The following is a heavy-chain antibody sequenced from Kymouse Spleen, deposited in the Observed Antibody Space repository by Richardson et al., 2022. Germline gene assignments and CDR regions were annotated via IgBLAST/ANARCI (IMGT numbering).Heavy chain of an antibody. V-gene: IGHV3-15*01. CDR3: TTYYDILTGYPFDY. Sequence: EVQLVESGGGLVKPGGSLRLSCAASGFTFSNAWMSWVRQAPGKGLEWVGRIKSKTDGGTTDYAAPVKGRFTISRDDSKNTLYLQMNSLKTEDTAVYYCTTYYDILTGYPFDYWGQGTLVTVSS. J-gene: IGHJ4*02. D-gene: IGHD3-9*01. CDR1: GFTFSNAW. CDR2: IKSKTDGGTT.